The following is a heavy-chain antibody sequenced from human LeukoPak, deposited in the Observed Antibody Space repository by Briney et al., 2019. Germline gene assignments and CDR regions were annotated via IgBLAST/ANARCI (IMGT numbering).Heavy chain of an antibody. CDR3: ARGSDSGLFDY. J-gene: IGHJ4*02. Sequence: SETLSLTCTVSGGSISSYYWSWIRQPPGKGLEWIGYIYYSGSTNYNPSLKSRVTISVDTSKNQFSLKLSSVTAADTAVYYCARGSDSGLFDYWGQGTLVTVSS. CDR2: IYYSGST. D-gene: IGHD5-12*01. V-gene: IGHV4-59*01. CDR1: GGSISSYY.